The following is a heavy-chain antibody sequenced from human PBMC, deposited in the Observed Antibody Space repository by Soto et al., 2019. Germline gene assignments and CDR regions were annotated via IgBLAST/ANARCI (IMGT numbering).Heavy chain of an antibody. D-gene: IGHD3-9*01. Sequence: ASVKVSCKASGYTFTGYYMHWVRQAPGQGLEWMGWINPNSGGTNYAQKFQGWVTMTRDTSISTAYMELSRLRSDDTAVYYCARDSGKLRYFERVDAFDIWGQGTMVTVSS. V-gene: IGHV1-2*04. CDR3: ARDSGKLRYFERVDAFDI. J-gene: IGHJ3*02. CDR1: GYTFTGYY. CDR2: INPNSGGT.